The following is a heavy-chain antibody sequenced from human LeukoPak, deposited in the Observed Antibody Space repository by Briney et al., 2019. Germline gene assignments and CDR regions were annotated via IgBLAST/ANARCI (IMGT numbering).Heavy chain of an antibody. J-gene: IGHJ3*02. CDR1: GFTFSNYG. CDR3: ASNKDYYDSSGYSYDAFDI. Sequence: GRSLRLSCAASGFTFSNYGIHGVRQAPGKGLEWGAVIPYDGSKKYYADSVKGRFTISRDNSKNTLYLQMNSLRAEDTAVYYCASNKDYYDSSGYSYDAFDIWGQGTMVTVSP. V-gene: IGHV3-30*03. D-gene: IGHD3-22*01. CDR2: IPYDGSKK.